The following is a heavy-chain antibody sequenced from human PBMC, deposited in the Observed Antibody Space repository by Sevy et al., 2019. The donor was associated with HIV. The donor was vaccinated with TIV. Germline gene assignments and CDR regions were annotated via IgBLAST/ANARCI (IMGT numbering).Heavy chain of an antibody. CDR2: IYTSGST. Sequence: SETLSLTCTVSGGSISSGSYYWSWIRQPAGKGLESIGRIYTSGSTNYNPSLKSRVTISVDTSKNQFSLKLSSVTAADTAMYYCARESGDCSSTSCYEGVFDYWGQGTLVTVSS. CDR1: GGSISSGSYY. D-gene: IGHD2-2*01. J-gene: IGHJ4*02. CDR3: ARESGDCSSTSCYEGVFDY. V-gene: IGHV4-61*02.